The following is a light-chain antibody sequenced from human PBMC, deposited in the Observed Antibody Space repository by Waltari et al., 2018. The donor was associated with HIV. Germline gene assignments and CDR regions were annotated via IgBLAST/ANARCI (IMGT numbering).Light chain of an antibody. CDR1: QNVVYSSNNKNY. CDR3: QQYLNTPWT. J-gene: IGKJ1*01. CDR2: WAS. Sequence: DIVMTQSPDPLAVSLAERATIHRKSSQNVVYSSNNKNYLAWYQQKPRQPPKLLIYWASTRASGVPERFSGSGSGTDFTLTISSLQAEDVAVYYCQQYLNTPWTFGQGTKVEVK. V-gene: IGKV4-1*01.